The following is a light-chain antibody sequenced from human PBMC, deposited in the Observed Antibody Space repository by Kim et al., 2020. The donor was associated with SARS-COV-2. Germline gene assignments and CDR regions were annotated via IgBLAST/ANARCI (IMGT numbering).Light chain of an antibody. J-gene: IGLJ3*02. CDR1: SGSSSYA. V-gene: IGLV4-69*01. Sequence: AAIQRTGSLSSGSSSYAIGGQQQQPRRGPRYWMKLNSDGSLSKGVGVPDRSSGSGSGAERYLTISSRRSEDEAYYYCQTWGTGIQVFGGGTQLTVL. CDR3: QTWGTGIQV. CDR2: LNSDGSL.